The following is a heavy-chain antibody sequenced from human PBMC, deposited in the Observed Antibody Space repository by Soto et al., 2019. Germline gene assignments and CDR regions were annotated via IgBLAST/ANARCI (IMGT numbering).Heavy chain of an antibody. V-gene: IGHV3-7*05. J-gene: IGHJ3*02. CDR2: INHDGSEM. CDR3: ARGLVDM. D-gene: IGHD3-10*01. Sequence: EVQVVESGGGSVQPGGSLRLSCTVSGFPFSGYLMDWVRQAPGKGLGWVANINHDGSEMYYGDSVKGRFTISRDNAKNSLYLQMNSLRVEDTAVYYCARGLVDMWGQGTMVTVSS. CDR1: GFPFSGYL.